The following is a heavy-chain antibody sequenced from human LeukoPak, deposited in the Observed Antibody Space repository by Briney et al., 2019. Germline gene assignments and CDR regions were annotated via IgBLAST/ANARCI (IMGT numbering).Heavy chain of an antibody. CDR2: ISSNGGST. CDR3: ARGPHMWYFDL. Sequence: PGGSLRLSCAASGFTFSSYAMHWVRQAPGKGLEYVSAISSNGGSTYYANSVKGRFTISRDNSKNTLYLQMGSLRAEDMAVYYCARGPHMWYFDLWGRGTLVTVSS. V-gene: IGHV3-64*01. CDR1: GFTFSSYA. J-gene: IGHJ2*01.